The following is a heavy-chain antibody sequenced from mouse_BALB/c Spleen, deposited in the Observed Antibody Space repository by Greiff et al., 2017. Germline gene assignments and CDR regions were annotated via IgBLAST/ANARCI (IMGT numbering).Heavy chain of an antibody. J-gene: IGHJ2*01. Sequence: VQRVESGAELARPGASVKMSCKASGYTFTSYTMHWVKQRPGQGLEWIGYINPSSGYTNYNQKFKDKATLTADKSSSTAYMQLSSLTSEDSAVYYCARSPPTLDYWGQGTTLTVSS. D-gene: IGHD6-1*01. CDR1: GYTFTSYT. V-gene: IGHV1-4*01. CDR2: INPSSGYT. CDR3: ARSPPTLDY.